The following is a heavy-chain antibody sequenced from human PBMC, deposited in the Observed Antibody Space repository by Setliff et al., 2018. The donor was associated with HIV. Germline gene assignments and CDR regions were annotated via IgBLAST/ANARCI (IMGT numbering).Heavy chain of an antibody. CDR3: ARIFGDQGYYYGMDV. V-gene: IGHV4-4*07. J-gene: IGHJ6*02. CDR2: IYTSGST. Sequence: PSETLSLTCTVSGGSISSYYWSWIRQPAGKGLEWIGRIYTSGSTNYNPSLKSRVTMSVDTSKTQFSLNLTSVTAADTAVYYCARIFGDQGYYYGMDVWGQGTTVTVSS. D-gene: IGHD3-3*01. CDR1: GGSISSYY.